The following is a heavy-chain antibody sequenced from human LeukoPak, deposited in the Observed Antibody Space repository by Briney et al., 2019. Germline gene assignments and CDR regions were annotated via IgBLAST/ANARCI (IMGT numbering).Heavy chain of an antibody. J-gene: IGHJ4*02. CDR1: GFTFSNYA. Sequence: GGSLRLSCAASGFTFSNYAMHWVRQAPGKGLEYVSAISSNGGSTYYANSVKGRFTISRDNSKNTLYLQMGSLRAEDMAVYYCARGTRGFDYWGQGTLVTVSS. CDR2: ISSNGGST. D-gene: IGHD3-10*01. CDR3: ARGTRGFDY. V-gene: IGHV3-64*01.